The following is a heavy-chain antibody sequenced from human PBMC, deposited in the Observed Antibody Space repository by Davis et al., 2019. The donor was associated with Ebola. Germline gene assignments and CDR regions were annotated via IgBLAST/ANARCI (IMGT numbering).Heavy chain of an antibody. CDR1: GFTFSSYA. Sequence: PGGSLRLSCAASGFTFSSYAMSWVRQAPGKGLEWVSSISSSSSYIYYADSVKGRFTTSRDNAKSTLFLQMNSLRVEDTAVYYCARDGENYSDLDHWGQGTLVTVSS. J-gene: IGHJ4*02. CDR2: ISSSSSYI. CDR3: ARDGENYSDLDH. D-gene: IGHD3-10*01. V-gene: IGHV3-21*01.